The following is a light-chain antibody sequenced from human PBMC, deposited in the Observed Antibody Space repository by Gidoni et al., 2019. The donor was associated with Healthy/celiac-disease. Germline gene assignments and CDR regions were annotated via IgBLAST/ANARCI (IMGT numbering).Light chain of an antibody. CDR2: GAS. CDR1: QSVSSSY. V-gene: IGKV3-20*01. Sequence: ILLTQSPVTLSLSPGERATLSCRASQSVSSSYLAWYQQKPGQAPRLLIYGASRRATGIPERFSGSGSGTDLTLTISRLEHEDFAVYYCQQYGSSPWTFGQGTKVEIK. J-gene: IGKJ1*01. CDR3: QQYGSSPWT.